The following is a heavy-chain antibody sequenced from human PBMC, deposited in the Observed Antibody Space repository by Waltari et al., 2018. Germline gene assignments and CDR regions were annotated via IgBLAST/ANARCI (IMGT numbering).Heavy chain of an antibody. D-gene: IGHD2-15*01. CDR1: GFTFRSYR. Sequence: EVQLVESGGGLVQPGGSLRLSCAASGFTFRSYRMPWVRQAPGKGLVWVSRINSDGSSTSYADSVKGRFTISRDNAKNTLYLQMNSLRAEDTAVYYCARGSQGGFDYWGQGTLVTVSS. CDR2: INSDGSST. CDR3: ARGSQGGFDY. V-gene: IGHV3-74*01. J-gene: IGHJ4*02.